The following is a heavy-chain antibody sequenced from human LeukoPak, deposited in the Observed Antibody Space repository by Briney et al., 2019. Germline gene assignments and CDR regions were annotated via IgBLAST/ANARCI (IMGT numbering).Heavy chain of an antibody. D-gene: IGHD1-26*01. J-gene: IGHJ3*02. V-gene: IGHV4-34*01. CDR3: ARDPYSGSYPGAFDI. Sequence: SETLSLTCAVYGGSFSGYYWSWIRQPPGKGLEWIGEINHSGSTNYNPSLKSRVTISVDTSKNQFSLKLSSVTAADTAVYYCARDPYSGSYPGAFDIWGQGTMVTVSS. CDR1: GGSFSGYY. CDR2: INHSGST.